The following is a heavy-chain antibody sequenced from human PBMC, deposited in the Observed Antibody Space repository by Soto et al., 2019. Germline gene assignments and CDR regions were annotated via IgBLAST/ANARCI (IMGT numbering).Heavy chain of an antibody. CDR3: AVRSGSNWYYFYYGMDV. D-gene: IGHD4-4*01. J-gene: IGHJ6*02. Sequence: SETLSLNCTVSGGSITNNNSYWGWIRQPPGKGLEWIGSIHYSGSTYYNPSLKSRVTVSVDTSKNQFSLKLSSVTAADTAVYYCAVRSGSNWYYFYYGMDVWGQGTTVTVSS. V-gene: IGHV4-39*01. CDR2: IHYSGST. CDR1: GGSITNNNSY.